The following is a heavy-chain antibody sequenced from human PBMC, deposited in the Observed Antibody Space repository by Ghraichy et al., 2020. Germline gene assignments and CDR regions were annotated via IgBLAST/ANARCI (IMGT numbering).Heavy chain of an antibody. CDR1: GFTFSNYA. V-gene: IGHV3-23*01. CDR2: ISGSGGST. Sequence: GGSLRLSCAASGFTFSNYAMSWVRQAPGKGLEWVSGISGSGGSTHYTDSVKGRFTISRDNSKNTLYLQMNSLRAEDTAIFYCAKRRGVQGATPPKYFDYWGQGTLVTVSS. D-gene: IGHD1-26*01. J-gene: IGHJ4*02. CDR3: AKRRGVQGATPPKYFDY.